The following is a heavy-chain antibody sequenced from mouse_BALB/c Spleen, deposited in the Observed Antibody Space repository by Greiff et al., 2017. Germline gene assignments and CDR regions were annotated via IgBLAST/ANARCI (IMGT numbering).Heavy chain of an antibody. CDR3: ARKRITTGYMDV. CDR2: ISTYYGDA. D-gene: IGHD1-2*01. V-gene: IGHV1S137*01. J-gene: IGHJ1*01. Sequence: QVQLKQSGAELVRPGVSVKISCKGSGYTFTDYAMHWVKQSHAKSLEWIGVISTYYGDASYNQKFKGKATMTVDKSSSTAYMELARLTSEDSAIYYCARKRITTGYMDVWGAGTTVTVSS. CDR1: GYTFTDYA.